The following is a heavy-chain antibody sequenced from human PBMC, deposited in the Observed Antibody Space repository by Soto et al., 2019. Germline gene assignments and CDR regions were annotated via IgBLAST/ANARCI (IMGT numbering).Heavy chain of an antibody. CDR3: ARGRGTMVRGVMVWFDP. D-gene: IGHD3-10*01. CDR2: IYPGDSDT. J-gene: IGHJ5*02. V-gene: IGHV5-51*01. CDR1: GYSFISYL. Sequence: GESLKISCKGSGYSFISYLIGWVRQMPGKGLEWMGIIYPGDSDTRYSPSFQGQVTISADKSISTAYLQWSSLKASDTAMYYCARGRGTMVRGVMVWFDPWGQGTLVTVSS.